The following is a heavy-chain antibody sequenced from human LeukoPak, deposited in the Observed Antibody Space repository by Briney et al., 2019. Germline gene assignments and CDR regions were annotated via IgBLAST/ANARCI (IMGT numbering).Heavy chain of an antibody. Sequence: GGPLRLSCAASGFTFSGSAMHWVRQASGKGLEWVGRIRSKVNSYATAYAASVKGRFTIARDDSKNTAYLQMNSLKTEDTAVYYCTRQPSGIVVEVYFDYWGQGTLVTVSS. CDR1: GFTFSGSA. J-gene: IGHJ4*02. D-gene: IGHD3-22*01. CDR2: IRSKVNSYAT. V-gene: IGHV3-73*01. CDR3: TRQPSGIVVEVYFDY.